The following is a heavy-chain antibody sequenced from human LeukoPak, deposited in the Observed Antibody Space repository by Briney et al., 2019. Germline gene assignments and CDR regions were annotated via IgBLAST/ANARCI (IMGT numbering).Heavy chain of an antibody. CDR2: IKQDGSDK. D-gene: IGHD3-3*01. V-gene: IGHV3-7*01. Sequence: GGSLRLSCAASGFTISNYWMSWVRQAPGKGLEWVANIKQDGSDKYYVGSVKGRFTISRDNAKNSLYLQMNSLRAEDTAVYYCARTPWDFWSNSMDVWGKGTTATVSS. CDR3: ARTPWDFWSNSMDV. J-gene: IGHJ6*04. CDR1: GFTISNYW.